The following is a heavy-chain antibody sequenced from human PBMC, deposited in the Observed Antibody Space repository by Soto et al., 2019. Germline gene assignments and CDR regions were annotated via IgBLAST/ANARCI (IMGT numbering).Heavy chain of an antibody. J-gene: IGHJ3*01. D-gene: IGHD2-8*01. CDR2: ISYDGSNK. V-gene: IGHV3-30-3*01. CDR1: GFTFSSYA. CDR3: AGLREDIVLMVYAF. Sequence: QVQLVESGGGVVQPGRSLRLSCAASGFTFSSYAMHWVRQAPGKGLEWVAVISYDGSNKYYADSVKGRFTISRDNSKNTMYLQRNSLRAEDTAVYYCAGLREDIVLMVYAF.